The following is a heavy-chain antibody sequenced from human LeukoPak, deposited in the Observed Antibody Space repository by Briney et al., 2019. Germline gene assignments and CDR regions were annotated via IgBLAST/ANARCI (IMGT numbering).Heavy chain of an antibody. D-gene: IGHD3-10*01. Sequence: PGRSLRLSCAASGFTFSSYGMHWVRQAPGKGLEWVAVISYDGSNKYYADSVKGRFTISRDNSKNTLYLQMNSLRAEDTAVYYCARGHSAPDYWGQGTLVTVSA. V-gene: IGHV3-30*03. J-gene: IGHJ4*02. CDR3: ARGHSAPDY. CDR1: GFTFSSYG. CDR2: ISYDGSNK.